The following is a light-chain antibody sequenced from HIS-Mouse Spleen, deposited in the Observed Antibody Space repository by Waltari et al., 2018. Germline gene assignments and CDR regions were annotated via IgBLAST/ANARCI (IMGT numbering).Light chain of an antibody. J-gene: IGLJ3*02. V-gene: IGLV3-19*01. CDR1: SLRSSY. CDR3: NSRDSSGNHWV. CDR2: GKN. Sequence: SSELTQDPAVSVALGQTVRITCQADSLRSSYASWYQQKPGQAPVLVIYGKNNRPSGIPDRFSGSSSGNTASLTITGAQAEDEADYYCNSRDSSGNHWVFGGGTKLTVL.